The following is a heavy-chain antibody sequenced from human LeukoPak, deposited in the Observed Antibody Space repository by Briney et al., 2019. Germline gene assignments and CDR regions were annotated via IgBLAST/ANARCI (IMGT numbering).Heavy chain of an antibody. J-gene: IGHJ5*02. V-gene: IGHV1-24*01. D-gene: IGHD2-8*01. CDR3: ARGHLIDIVLMVYEEDWFDP. CDR2: FDPEDGET. Sequence: ASVKVSCKVSGYTLTELSMHWVRQAPGKGLEWMGGFDPEDGETIYAQKFQGRVTMTRDMSTSTVYMELSSLRSEDTAVYYCARGHLIDIVLMVYEEDWFDPWGQGTLVTVSS. CDR1: GYTLTELS.